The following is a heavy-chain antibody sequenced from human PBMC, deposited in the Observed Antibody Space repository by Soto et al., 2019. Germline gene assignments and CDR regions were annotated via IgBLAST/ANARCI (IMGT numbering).Heavy chain of an antibody. CDR2: IYYTGST. CDR3: ARSIDP. Sequence: QVQLQESGPGLVKPSQTLSLTCTVSGGSISSGGYYWRWNRQHPGKGLEGIENIYYTGSTYNNPPRKRRVTISVDTSKNQFSLKLSSVTAADTAVYDCARSIDPWGQGTLVTVSS. CDR1: GGSISSGGYY. V-gene: IGHV4-31*03. J-gene: IGHJ5*02.